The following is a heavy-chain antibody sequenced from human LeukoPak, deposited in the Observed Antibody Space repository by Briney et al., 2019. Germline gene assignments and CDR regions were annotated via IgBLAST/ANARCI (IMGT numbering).Heavy chain of an antibody. CDR1: GGSISSYY. J-gene: IGHJ3*02. CDR2: IYYSGST. CDR3: ARVVGYGSGSYYDAFDI. V-gene: IGHV4-59*01. D-gene: IGHD3-10*01. Sequence: ASETLSLTCTVSGGSISSYYWSWIRQPPGKGLEWIGYIYYSGSTNYNPSLKSRVTISVDTSKNQFSLKLSSVTAADTAVYYCARVVGYGSGSYYDAFDIWGQGTMVTVSS.